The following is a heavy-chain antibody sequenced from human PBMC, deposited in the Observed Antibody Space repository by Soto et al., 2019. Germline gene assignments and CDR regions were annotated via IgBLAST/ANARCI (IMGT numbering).Heavy chain of an antibody. J-gene: IGHJ4*02. Sequence: EVQLVESGGGLVKPGGSLRLSCAASGFTFSSYTMNWVRQAPGKGLEWVSSISSSSSYIYYADSVKGRFTISRDNAKNSLYLQMNSLRAEDTAVYYCARRTTGTTYTKLDYWGQGTLVTVSS. D-gene: IGHD1-1*01. CDR2: ISSSSSYI. CDR1: GFTFSSYT. V-gene: IGHV3-21*01. CDR3: ARRTTGTTYTKLDY.